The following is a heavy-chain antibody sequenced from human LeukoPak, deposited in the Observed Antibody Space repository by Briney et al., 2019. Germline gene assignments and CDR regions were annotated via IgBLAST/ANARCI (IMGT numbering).Heavy chain of an antibody. V-gene: IGHV3-66*01. D-gene: IGHD6-19*01. Sequence: PGGSLRLSCGASGFTVSSNYMSWVRQAPRKGLEWVSVIYSGGSTYYADSVKGRFTISRDNSKNTLYLQMNSLRAEDTAVYYCASPKDSSGWLVFFDSWGQGTLVTVSS. CDR3: ASPKDSSGWLVFFDS. J-gene: IGHJ4*02. CDR2: IYSGGST. CDR1: GFTVSSNY.